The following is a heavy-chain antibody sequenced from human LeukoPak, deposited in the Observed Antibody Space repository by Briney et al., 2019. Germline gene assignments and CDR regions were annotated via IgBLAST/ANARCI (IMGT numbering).Heavy chain of an antibody. CDR1: GGTFSSYA. J-gene: IGHJ4*02. V-gene: IGHV1-69*13. CDR2: IIPIFGTA. CDR3: ARGDCTNGVCYYYFDY. Sequence: SVKVSCKASGGTFSSYAISWVRQAPGQGLEWMGGIIPIFGTANYAQKFQGRVTITADESTSTAYMELSSLRSEDTVVYYCARGDCTNGVCYYYFDYWGQGTLVTVSS. D-gene: IGHD2-8*01.